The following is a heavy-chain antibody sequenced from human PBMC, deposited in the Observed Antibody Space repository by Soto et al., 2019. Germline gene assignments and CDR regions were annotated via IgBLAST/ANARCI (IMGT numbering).Heavy chain of an antibody. CDR1: GGSIRSGDYY. CDR2: IRKDGRT. CDR3: ARSSHLGDLSLGY. D-gene: IGHD3-16*02. Sequence: QVQLQESGPGLVKPSQTLSLTCTVSGGSIRSGDYYWSWIRQHPGKSLEWIGYIRKDGRTYYDPSLKSRVTKTLDTSKDGFALNLSSGTAADPAVYHCARSSHLGDLSLGYWGQGTLVSVSS. J-gene: IGHJ4*02. V-gene: IGHV4-31*03.